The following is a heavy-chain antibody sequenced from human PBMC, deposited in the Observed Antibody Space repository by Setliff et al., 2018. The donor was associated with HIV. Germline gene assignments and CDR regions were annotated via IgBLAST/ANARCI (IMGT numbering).Heavy chain of an antibody. CDR2: ISTNGGT. J-gene: IGHJ4*02. CDR3: ARNDDYGGKSHDC. D-gene: IGHD4-17*01. Sequence: KPSETLSLTCSVSGGSISSGHYFWSWIRQPAGKGLEWIGRISTNGGTNYNPSLKSRVTISVDTSKSQFSLKLTSVTAADTAVYYCARNDDYGGKSHDCWGQGTLVTVSS. V-gene: IGHV4-61*02. CDR1: GGSISSGHYF.